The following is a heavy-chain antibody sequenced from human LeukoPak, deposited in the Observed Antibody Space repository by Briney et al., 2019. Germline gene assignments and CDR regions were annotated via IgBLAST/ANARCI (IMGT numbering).Heavy chain of an antibody. D-gene: IGHD3-10*01. CDR2: IYYSGST. J-gene: IGHJ6*02. CDR3: ARRVRGVIMGYYYYGMDV. V-gene: IGHV4-59*12. Sequence: SETLSLTCTVSGGSISSYYWSWIRQPPGKGLEWIGYIYYSGSTNYNPSLKSRVTISVDTSKNQFSLKLSSVTAADTAVYYCARRVRGVIMGYYYYGMDVWGQGTTVTVSS. CDR1: GGSISSYY.